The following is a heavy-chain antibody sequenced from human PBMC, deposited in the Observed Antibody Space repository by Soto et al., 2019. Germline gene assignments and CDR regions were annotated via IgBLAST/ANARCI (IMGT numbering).Heavy chain of an antibody. D-gene: IGHD1-26*01. J-gene: IGHJ5*02. CDR3: ATQEVGGTYVYTFDP. Sequence: QLHLRESGPGLVKPSETLSLTCTVSGGSITSSSYYWGWIRQPPGKGLEWIGSIYYSGSTYYTPSVKSRVTISVDTSKNQFSLKLSSVTAADTAVYYCATQEVGGTYVYTFDPWGQGTLVTVSS. CDR1: GGSITSSSYY. V-gene: IGHV4-39*01. CDR2: IYYSGST.